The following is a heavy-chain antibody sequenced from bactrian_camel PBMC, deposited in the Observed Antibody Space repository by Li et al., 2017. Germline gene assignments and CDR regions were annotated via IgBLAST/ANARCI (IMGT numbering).Heavy chain of an antibody. CDR1: VFSFSSYW. V-gene: IGHV3S1*01. D-gene: IGHD3*01. Sequence: VQLVESGGGLVQPGGSLRLSCAASVFSFSSYWMHWVRQAPGKVLELVSGVASNGGSTEYADSIVGRFTISRDNAKNTMYLQMNNLKSDDTRLYYCATDYGIGTPSEYWGQGTQVTVS. J-gene: IGHJ4*01. CDR3: ATDYGIGTPSEY. CDR2: VASNGGST.